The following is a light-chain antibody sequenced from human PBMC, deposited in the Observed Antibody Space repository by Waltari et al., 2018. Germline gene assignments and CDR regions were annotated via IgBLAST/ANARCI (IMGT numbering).Light chain of an antibody. CDR2: DFS. J-gene: IGLJ2*01. Sequence: QSALTQPRSVSGSPGQSVTISCTGTSSDVGGYNYVSWYQQHPGKAPKLMIYDFSKRPSGVPVRFSGSKSGNTASLTISGLQAEDEADYYCCSYAGSYTFDVVFGGGTKLTVL. CDR3: CSYAGSYTFDVV. V-gene: IGLV2-11*01. CDR1: SSDVGGYNY.